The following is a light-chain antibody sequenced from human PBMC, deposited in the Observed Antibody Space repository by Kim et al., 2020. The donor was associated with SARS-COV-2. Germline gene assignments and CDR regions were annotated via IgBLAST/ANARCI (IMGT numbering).Light chain of an antibody. V-gene: IGLV2-14*03. CDR3: SSYTSSSTRV. CDR1: SSDVGGYNY. J-gene: IGLJ3*02. CDR2: DVS. Sequence: SALTQPASVSGSPGQSITISCTGTSSDVGGYNYVSWYQQHQGKAPKLMIYDVSNRPSGVSNRFSGSKSGNTASLTISGLQAEDEADYYCSSYTSSSTRVFGGGTQLTVL.